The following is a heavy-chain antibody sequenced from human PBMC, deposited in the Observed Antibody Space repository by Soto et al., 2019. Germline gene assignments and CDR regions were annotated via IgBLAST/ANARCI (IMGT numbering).Heavy chain of an antibody. CDR1: GNILTNHW. CDR3: ARGDFDSGHGYDL. CDR2: IFTRDYET. J-gene: IGHJ5*02. D-gene: IGHD3-10*01. Sequence: PRESLKTSCKGPGNILTNHWIGWVLQTPGKGLEWMGLIFTRDYETKNSRSFQGHVSFSVDNSINTVYIHWTSLKTKATGIYFCARGDFDSGHGYDLWGQGTIVTFSS. V-gene: IGHV5-51*01.